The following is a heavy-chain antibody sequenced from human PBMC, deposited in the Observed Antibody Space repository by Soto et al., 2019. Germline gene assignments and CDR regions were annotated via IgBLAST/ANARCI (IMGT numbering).Heavy chain of an antibody. CDR1: GYTFTNFG. CDR2: ISAYNGNT. J-gene: IGHJ4*02. V-gene: IGHV1-18*01. Sequence: GASVKVSCKASGYTFTNFGVCWVRQAPGQGPEWMGCISAYNGNTHSAQNLQGRVTLTTDTSTTTAYMELRSLISDDTAVYYCAVAASGSMNDWGQGTLVTVSS. CDR3: AVAASGSMND. D-gene: IGHD2-15*01.